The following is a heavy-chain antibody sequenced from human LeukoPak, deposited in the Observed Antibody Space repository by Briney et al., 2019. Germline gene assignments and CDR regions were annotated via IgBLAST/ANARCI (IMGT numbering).Heavy chain of an antibody. V-gene: IGHV1-18*01. J-gene: IGHJ4*02. CDR3: ARDAREYCSGGSCYPRY. CDR1: GYTFTSYG. Sequence: ASVNVSCKASGYTFTSYGISWVRQAPGQGLEWMGWISAYNGNTNYAQKLQGRVTMTTDTSTSTAYMELRSLRSDDTAVYYCARDAREYCSGGSCYPRYWGQGTLVTVSS. D-gene: IGHD2-15*01. CDR2: ISAYNGNT.